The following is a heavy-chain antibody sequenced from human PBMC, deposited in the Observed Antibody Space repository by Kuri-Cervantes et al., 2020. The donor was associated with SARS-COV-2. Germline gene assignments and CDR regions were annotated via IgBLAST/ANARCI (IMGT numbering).Heavy chain of an antibody. CDR2: INPNSGGT. J-gene: IGHJ4*02. V-gene: IGHV1-2*02. CDR1: GYTFTGYY. D-gene: IGHD1-26*01. Sequence: ASVKVSCKASGYTFTGYYMHWVRQAPGQGLEWMGWINPNSGGTNYAQKFQGRVTMTRDTSISTAYMELSRLRSDDTAVYYCASASSGSYYRLGCWVQGTLVTVSS. CDR3: ASASSGSYYRLGC.